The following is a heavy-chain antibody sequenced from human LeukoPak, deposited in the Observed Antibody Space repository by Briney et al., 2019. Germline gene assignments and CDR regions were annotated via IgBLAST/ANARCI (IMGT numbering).Heavy chain of an antibody. CDR3: AKGYGSFDY. D-gene: IGHD3-10*01. CDR1: GGSISTSTYY. CDR2: IYYSGST. V-gene: IGHV4-39*01. Sequence: SETLSLTCTVSGGSISTSTYYWGWIRQPPGKGLKWIGTIYYSGSTYYNPSLRSRVTISVDTSKNQFSLKMSSVTAADTAVYYCAKGYGSFDYWGQGTLVTVSS. J-gene: IGHJ4*02.